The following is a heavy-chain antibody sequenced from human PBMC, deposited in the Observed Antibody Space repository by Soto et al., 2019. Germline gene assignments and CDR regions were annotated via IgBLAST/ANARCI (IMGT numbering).Heavy chain of an antibody. CDR1: GFTFENYA. V-gene: IGHV3-23*01. J-gene: IGHJ4*02. CDR3: AKEMWGWGYDIFGVDISFDH. Sequence: EVQLLQSGGGLVQPGGSLRLSCEVSGFTFENYAMNWVRRAPGKGLEWVSSISNIGGQTYYADSVKGRFTISRDMSKKTVHLRMNNLRADDTGVYFCAKEMWGWGYDIFGVDISFDHWGQGTPVTASS. CDR2: ISNIGGQT. D-gene: IGHD3-9*01.